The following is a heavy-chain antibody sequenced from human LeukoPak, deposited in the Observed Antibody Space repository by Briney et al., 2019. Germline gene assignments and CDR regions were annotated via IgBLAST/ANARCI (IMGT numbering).Heavy chain of an antibody. CDR1: GFTFSSYW. J-gene: IGHJ4*02. CDR3: AKDGTRGIRFGKIPHYFDY. Sequence: GGSLRLSCAASGFTFSSYWMSWVRQAPGKGLEWVANIKQDGSEKYYVDSVKGRFTISRDSSKNTVYLQMNSLRVEDTAVYYCAKDGTRGIRFGKIPHYFDYWGQGTLVTVSS. D-gene: IGHD3-10*01. CDR2: IKQDGSEK. V-gene: IGHV3-7*01.